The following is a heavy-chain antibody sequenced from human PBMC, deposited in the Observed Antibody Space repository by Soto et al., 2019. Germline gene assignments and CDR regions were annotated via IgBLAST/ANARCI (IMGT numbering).Heavy chain of an antibody. Sequence: QVQLVQSGAEVKKPGSSVKVSCKASGGTFSSYAISWVRQAPGQGLEWMGGIIPIFGTANYAQKFQGRVTITADESTSTAYMELSSLRSEDTAVYYCARAGDSSSWYDFYYYYGMDVWGQGTTVTVSS. CDR1: GGTFSSYA. V-gene: IGHV1-69*01. J-gene: IGHJ6*02. CDR2: IIPIFGTA. CDR3: ARAGDSSSWYDFYYYYGMDV. D-gene: IGHD6-13*01.